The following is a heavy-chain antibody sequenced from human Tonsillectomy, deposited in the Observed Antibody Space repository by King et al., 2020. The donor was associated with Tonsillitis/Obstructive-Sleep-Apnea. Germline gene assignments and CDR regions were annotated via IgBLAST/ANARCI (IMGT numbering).Heavy chain of an antibody. CDR1: GFSLSTSGMG. CDR3: AHRDYYGSGRHFDY. V-gene: IGHV2-5*02. D-gene: IGHD3-10*01. J-gene: IGHJ4*02. Sequence: TLKESGPTLVKPPQTLTLTCTFSGFSLSTSGMGVGWIRQPPGKALEWLALIYWDDDKRYSPSLKSRLTITKDTSKSQVVLTMTNMDPVDTATYYCAHRDYYGSGRHFDYWGQGTLVTVSS. CDR2: IYWDDDK.